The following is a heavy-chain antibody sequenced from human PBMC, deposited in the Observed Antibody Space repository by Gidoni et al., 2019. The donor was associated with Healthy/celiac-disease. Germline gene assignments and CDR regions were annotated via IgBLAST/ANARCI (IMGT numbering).Heavy chain of an antibody. CDR2: INHSGST. CDR3: ARGVGNIVVVVAAANYYYYYMDV. V-gene: IGHV4-34*01. D-gene: IGHD2-15*01. Sequence: QVQLQQWGAGLLKPSETLSLTCAVYGGSFSGYYWSWIRQPPGKGLEWIGEINHSGSTNYNPSLNSRVTISVDTSKNQFSLKLSSVTAADTALYYCARGVGNIVVVVAAANYYYYYMDVWGKGTTVTVS. CDR1: GGSFSGYY. J-gene: IGHJ6*03.